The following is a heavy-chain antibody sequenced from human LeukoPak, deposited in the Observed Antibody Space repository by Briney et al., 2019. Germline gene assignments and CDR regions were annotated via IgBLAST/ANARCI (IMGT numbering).Heavy chain of an antibody. CDR3: AGHHPRNTVDF. V-gene: IGHV4-34*01. CDR1: GGSFSGYY. Sequence: SETLSLTCAVYGGSFSGYYWSWIRQPPGKGLEWIGEINHSGSTNYNPSLKSRVTISVDTSKNQFTLKLSSVTAADTAVYYCAGHHPRNTVDFWGQGTLVTVSS. D-gene: IGHD2/OR15-2a*01. J-gene: IGHJ4*02. CDR2: INHSGST.